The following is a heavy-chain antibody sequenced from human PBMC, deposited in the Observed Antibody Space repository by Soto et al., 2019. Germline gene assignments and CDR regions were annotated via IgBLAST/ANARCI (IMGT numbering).Heavy chain of an antibody. V-gene: IGHV1-3*01. CDR3: ARTVRYNWNYGWFDP. Sequence: ASVKVSCKASGYTFTSYAMHWVRQAPGQRLEWMGWINAGNGNTKYSQKFQGRVTITRDTSASTAYMELSSLRSEDTAVYYCARTVRYNWNYGWFDPWGQGTLVTVSS. D-gene: IGHD1-7*01. CDR2: INAGNGNT. J-gene: IGHJ5*02. CDR1: GYTFTSYA.